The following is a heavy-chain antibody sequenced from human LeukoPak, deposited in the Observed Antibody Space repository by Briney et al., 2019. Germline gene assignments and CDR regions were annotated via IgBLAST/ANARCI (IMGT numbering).Heavy chain of an antibody. CDR2: INPSGGST. D-gene: IGHD2-15*01. J-gene: IGHJ4*02. CDR1: GYTFTSYY. Sequence: ASVKVSCKASGYTFTSYYMHWVRQAPGQGLEWVGIINPSGGSTSYAQKFQGRVTMTRDMSTSTVYMELSSLRPEDAAVYYCAKAPVTTCRGAFCYPFDYWGLGTLVTVSS. CDR3: AKAPVTTCRGAFCYPFDY. V-gene: IGHV1-46*01.